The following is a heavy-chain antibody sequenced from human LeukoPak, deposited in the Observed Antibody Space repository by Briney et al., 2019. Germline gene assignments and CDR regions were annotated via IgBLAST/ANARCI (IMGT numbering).Heavy chain of an antibody. V-gene: IGHV4-59*01. Sequence: SQTLSLTCTVSGDSISSYYWSWIRQPPGGGLEWVGYIYHSGSTNYNPSLKSRLTISVDTSKNQFSLKLSSVTAADTAVYYCARIRPTVVPGGWYYDLWGRGTLVTVSS. CDR2: IYHSGST. D-gene: IGHD4-23*01. CDR3: ARIRPTVVPGGWYYDL. J-gene: IGHJ2*01. CDR1: GDSISSYY.